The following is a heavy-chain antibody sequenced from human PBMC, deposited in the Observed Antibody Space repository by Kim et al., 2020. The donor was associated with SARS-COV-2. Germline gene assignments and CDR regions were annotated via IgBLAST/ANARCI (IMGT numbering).Heavy chain of an antibody. V-gene: IGHV3-66*01. Sequence: RLTISRDNSKNTLYLQMNSLRAEDTAVYYCASRITMVRGVSHPGYGMDVWGQGTTVTVSS. CDR3: ASRITMVRGVSHPGYGMDV. J-gene: IGHJ6*02. D-gene: IGHD3-10*01.